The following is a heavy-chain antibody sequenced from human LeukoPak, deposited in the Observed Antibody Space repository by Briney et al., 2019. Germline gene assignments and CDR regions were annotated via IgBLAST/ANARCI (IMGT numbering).Heavy chain of an antibody. Sequence: GGSLRLSCAASGFIVNNKYMTWVRQAPGKGLEWGSLIYNDGRTYYSDSVKGRCTISRDNSKNTLYLQMNSLRVEDTAVYYCARGLFLSGYLDAFDIWGQGTVVTVSS. CDR1: GFIVNNKY. J-gene: IGHJ3*02. V-gene: IGHV3-53*01. D-gene: IGHD3-22*01. CDR2: IYNDGRT. CDR3: ARGLFLSGYLDAFDI.